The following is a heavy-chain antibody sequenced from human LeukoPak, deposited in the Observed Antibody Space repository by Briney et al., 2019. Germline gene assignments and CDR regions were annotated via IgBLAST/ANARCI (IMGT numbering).Heavy chain of an antibody. CDR1: GGTFSSYA. CDR2: IIPIFGTA. V-gene: IGHV1-69*05. Sequence: SVKVSCXASGGTFSSYAISWVRQARGQGLEWMEGIIPIFGTANYAQKFQGRVTITTDESTSTAYMELSSLRSEDTAVYYCARHGDFPFTRYYYMDVWGKGTTVTVSS. J-gene: IGHJ6*03. D-gene: IGHD4-17*01. CDR3: ARHGDFPFTRYYYMDV.